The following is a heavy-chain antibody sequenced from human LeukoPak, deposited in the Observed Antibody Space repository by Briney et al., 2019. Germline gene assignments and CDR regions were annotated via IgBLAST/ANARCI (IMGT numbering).Heavy chain of an antibody. Sequence: GGSLRLSCAASGFTFSSYAMSWVRQAPGKGLEWVSAISGSGGSTYYADSVKGWFTISRDNSKNTLYLQMNSLRAEDTAVYYCAKNAPGDLWFGELFLGQGNYWGQGTLVTVSS. V-gene: IGHV3-23*01. D-gene: IGHD3-10*01. CDR2: ISGSGGST. CDR3: AKNAPGDLWFGELFLGQGNY. J-gene: IGHJ4*02. CDR1: GFTFSSYA.